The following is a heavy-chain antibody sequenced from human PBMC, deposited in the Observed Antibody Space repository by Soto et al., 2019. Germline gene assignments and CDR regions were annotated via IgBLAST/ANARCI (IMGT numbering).Heavy chain of an antibody. V-gene: IGHV4-59*08. D-gene: IGHD2-21*02. CDR2: IYYSGST. J-gene: IGHJ4*02. CDR1: GGSISSYY. CDR3: ANSHCGGDCLFYFDY. Sequence: TSETLSLTCTVSGGSISSYYWSWIRQPPGKGLEWIGYIYYSGSTNYNPSLKSRVTISVDTSKNQFSLKLSSVTAADTAVYYCANSHCGGDCLFYFDYWGQGTLVTVSS.